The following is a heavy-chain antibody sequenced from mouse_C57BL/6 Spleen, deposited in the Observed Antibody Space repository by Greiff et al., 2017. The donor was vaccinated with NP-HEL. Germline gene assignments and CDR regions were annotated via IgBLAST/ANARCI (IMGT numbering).Heavy chain of an antibody. D-gene: IGHD1-1*01. CDR3: AREALYGSSYSAMDY. CDR2: INYDGSST. V-gene: IGHV5-16*01. CDR1: GFTFSDYY. J-gene: IGHJ4*01. Sequence: DVKLVESEGGLVQPGSSMKLSCTASGFTFSDYYMAWVRQVPEKGLEWVANINYDGSSTYYLDSLKSRFIISRDNAKNILYLQMSSLKSEDTATYYCAREALYGSSYSAMDYWGQGTSVTVSS.